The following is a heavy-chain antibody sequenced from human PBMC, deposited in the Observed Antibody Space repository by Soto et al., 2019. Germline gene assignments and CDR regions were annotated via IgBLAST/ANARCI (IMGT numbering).Heavy chain of an antibody. Sequence: XSMKFSGEAPGYIFPSYFIPWVRQAPGQGLEWMGIVHPSGGNTNYAQKFQGRVTMTWDTSTTTVYMELSSLRSDDTAVYYCARAPYSSSSFFFDYWGQGTPVTVSS. CDR3: ARAPYSSSSFFFDY. D-gene: IGHD6-6*01. J-gene: IGHJ4*02. V-gene: IGHV1-46*01. CDR1: GYIFPSYF. CDR2: VHPSGGNT.